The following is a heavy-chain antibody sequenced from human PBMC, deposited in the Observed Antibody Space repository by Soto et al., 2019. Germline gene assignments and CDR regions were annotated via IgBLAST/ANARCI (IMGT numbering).Heavy chain of an antibody. V-gene: IGHV4-34*01. CDR3: ARQTYSYGMDV. CDR2: INHSGST. Sequence: QVQLQQWGAGLLKPSETLSLTCAVYGGSFSGYYWSWIRQPPGKGLEWIGQINHSGSTNYNPSPKRRVTISVDTSTNQFSLKLSSVPAADTAVYYCARQTYSYGMDVWGQGTTVTVSS. J-gene: IGHJ6*02. CDR1: GGSFSGYY.